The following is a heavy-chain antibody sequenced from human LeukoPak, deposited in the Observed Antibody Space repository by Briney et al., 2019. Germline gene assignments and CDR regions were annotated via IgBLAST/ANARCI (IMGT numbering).Heavy chain of an antibody. CDR2: INHSGST. V-gene: IGHV4-34*01. Sequence: SETLSLTRAVYGGSFSGYYWSWIRQPPGKGLEWIGEINHSGSTNYNPSLKSRVTISVDTSKNQFSLKLSSVTAADTAVYYCARVTTKKQLVPRSYWYFDLWGRGTLVTVSS. D-gene: IGHD6-13*01. J-gene: IGHJ2*01. CDR1: GGSFSGYY. CDR3: ARVTTKKQLVPRSYWYFDL.